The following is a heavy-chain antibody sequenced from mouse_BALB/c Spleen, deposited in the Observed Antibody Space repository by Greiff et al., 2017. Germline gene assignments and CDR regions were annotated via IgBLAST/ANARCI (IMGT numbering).Heavy chain of an antibody. CDR3: ARGGLREFYYAMDY. J-gene: IGHJ4*01. CDR2: INPYNDGT. CDR1: GYTFTSYV. Sequence: EVQLQQSGPELVKPGASVKMSCKASGYTFTSYVMHWVKQKPGQGLEWIGYINPYNDGTKYNEKFKGKATLTSDKSSSTAYMELSSLTSEDSAVYYCARGGLREFYYAMDYWGQGTSVTVSS. V-gene: IGHV1-14*01. D-gene: IGHD2-4*01.